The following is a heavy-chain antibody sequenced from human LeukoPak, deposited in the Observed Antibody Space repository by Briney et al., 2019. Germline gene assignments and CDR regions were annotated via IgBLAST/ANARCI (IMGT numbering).Heavy chain of an antibody. D-gene: IGHD5-24*01. CDR2: IYYSGST. Sequence: SETLSLTCTVSGGSISSSSYYWGWIRQPPGKGLEWIGSIYYSGSTYYNSSLKSRVTISVDTSKTQFSLKLASVTAADTAAYYCARRDPYYYYMDVWGKGTTVTVSS. CDR3: ARRDPYYYYMDV. V-gene: IGHV4-39*07. J-gene: IGHJ6*03. CDR1: GGSISSSSYY.